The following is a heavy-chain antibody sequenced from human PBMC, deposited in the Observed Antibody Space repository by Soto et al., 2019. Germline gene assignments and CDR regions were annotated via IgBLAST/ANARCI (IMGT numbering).Heavy chain of an antibody. CDR3: ARHNRYSSTWFEGWFDP. CDR1: GFNFPTFW. J-gene: IGHJ5*02. Sequence: GESLKISCKHSGFNFPTFWIAWVRQIPGRGLEWMGIIHPGDSDTRYSPFFQGQVTISADKSISTAYLQWSSLKASDTAMYYCARHNRYSSTWFEGWFDPWGQGTLVTVSS. D-gene: IGHD6-13*01. CDR2: IHPGDSDT. V-gene: IGHV5-51*01.